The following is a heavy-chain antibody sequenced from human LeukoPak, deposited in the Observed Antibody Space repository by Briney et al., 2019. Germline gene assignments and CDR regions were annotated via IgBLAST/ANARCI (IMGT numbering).Heavy chain of an antibody. V-gene: IGHV4-30-2*01. D-gene: IGHD3-22*01. CDR2: IYHSGST. Sequence: NPSETLSLTCAVSGGSISSGGYSWSWIRQPPGKGLEWIGYIYHSGSTYYNPSLKSRVTISVDRSKNQFSLKLSSVTAADTAVYYCARLPYYDSSGTPFGAFDIWGQGTMVTVSS. CDR3: ARLPYYDSSGTPFGAFDI. J-gene: IGHJ3*02. CDR1: GGSISSGGYS.